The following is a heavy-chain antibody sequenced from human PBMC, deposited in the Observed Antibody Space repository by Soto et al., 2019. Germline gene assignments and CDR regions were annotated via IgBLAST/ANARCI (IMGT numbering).Heavy chain of an antibody. Sequence: EVQLLESGGGLIQPGGSLRLSCAASGFTFSTYSMTWVRQAPGKGLEWVSGISDSGDTTYYADSVKGRFTISRDNSKNTLFLQMNSLRAEDTAVYYCARDRVYGIAAALGYWGQGTLVTVSS. CDR2: ISDSGDTT. CDR1: GFTFSTYS. J-gene: IGHJ4*02. D-gene: IGHD6-13*01. V-gene: IGHV3-23*01. CDR3: ARDRVYGIAAALGY.